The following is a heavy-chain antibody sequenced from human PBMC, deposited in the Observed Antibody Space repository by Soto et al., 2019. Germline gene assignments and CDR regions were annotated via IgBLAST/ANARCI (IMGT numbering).Heavy chain of an antibody. Sequence: DSVKVSCRASGCTLTSYGISWVRQAPGQGLEWMGWISTYNGNTKYAQKLQGRVTMTTDTSTSTAYMELRSLRSDDTAVFYCAREMVRGVGSDYWGQGTLVTVSS. J-gene: IGHJ4*02. V-gene: IGHV1-18*01. CDR3: AREMVRGVGSDY. CDR1: GCTLTSYG. D-gene: IGHD3-10*01. CDR2: ISTYNGNT.